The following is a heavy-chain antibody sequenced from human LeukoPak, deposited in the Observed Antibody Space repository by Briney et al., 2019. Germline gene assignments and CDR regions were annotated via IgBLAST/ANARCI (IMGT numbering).Heavy chain of an antibody. J-gene: IGHJ4*02. Sequence: PGGSLRLSCAASGFTVSSNYMSWVRQAPGKGLEWVSVIYSGGSTYYADSVKGRYTISRDNSKNTLYLQMNSLRAEDTVVYYCARDIAYDSSGYYSPHFDYWGQGTLVTVSS. V-gene: IGHV3-53*01. D-gene: IGHD3-22*01. CDR3: ARDIAYDSSGYYSPHFDY. CDR2: IYSGGST. CDR1: GFTVSSNY.